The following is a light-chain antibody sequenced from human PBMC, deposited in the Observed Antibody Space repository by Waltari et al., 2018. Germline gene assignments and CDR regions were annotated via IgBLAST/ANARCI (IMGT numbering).Light chain of an antibody. V-gene: IGLV2-14*01. CDR1: SSDVGAYHF. J-gene: IGLJ2*01. Sequence: QSALAQPASVSGSPGQSITSSCTRSSSDVGAYHFVPWDQHHPGKAPKLILYDVSRWPSGVSNRFSGSKSGNTASLTISGLQAEDEADYYCSSYTTISTTVFGGGTKVTVL. CDR3: SSYTTISTTV. CDR2: DVS.